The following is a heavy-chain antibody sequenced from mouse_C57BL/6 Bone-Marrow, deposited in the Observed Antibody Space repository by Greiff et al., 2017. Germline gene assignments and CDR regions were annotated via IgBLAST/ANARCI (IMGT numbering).Heavy chain of an antibody. D-gene: IGHD4-1*01. V-gene: IGHV7-1*01. CDR1: GFTFSDFY. Sequence: EVTLMESGGGLVQSGRSLRLSCATSGFTFSDFYMEWVRQAPGKGLEWIAASRNKANDYTTEYSASVKGRFIVSRDTSQSILYLQMNALRAEDTAIYYCARDLGRGYFDYWGQGTTLTVSS. J-gene: IGHJ2*01. CDR2: SRNKANDYTT. CDR3: ARDLGRGYFDY.